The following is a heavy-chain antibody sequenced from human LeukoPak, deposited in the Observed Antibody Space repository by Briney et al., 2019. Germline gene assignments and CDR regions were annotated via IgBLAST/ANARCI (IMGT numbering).Heavy chain of an antibody. V-gene: IGHV3-7*01. CDR3: ATQHYGDFGY. CDR1: GFTFTDYT. Sequence: PGGSLRLSCAASGFTFTDYTMHWVRQAPGKGLEWVAAIKPDGSEKYYVDSVKGRFTISRDNAKKSLDLQMNSLRAEDTAVYYCATQHYGDFGYWGQGTLVTVSS. D-gene: IGHD3-16*01. J-gene: IGHJ4*02. CDR2: IKPDGSEK.